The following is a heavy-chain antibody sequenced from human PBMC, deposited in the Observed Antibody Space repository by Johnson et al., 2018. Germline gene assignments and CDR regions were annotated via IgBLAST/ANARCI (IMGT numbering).Heavy chain of an antibody. CDR1: GGSFSAYY. D-gene: IGHD6-13*01. CDR3: TRGTGDYSSSPLTYFDY. V-gene: IGHV4-34*01. Sequence: QVQLQQWGAGLLKPSETLSLTCDVYGGSFSAYYWNWIRQSPGKGLEWIGEINHSGSTNYNPSLKSRVTISVDTSKNQFYLKLSSVTASDTAVYYCTRGTGDYSSSPLTYFDYWGLGTLVTVSS. J-gene: IGHJ4*02. CDR2: INHSGST.